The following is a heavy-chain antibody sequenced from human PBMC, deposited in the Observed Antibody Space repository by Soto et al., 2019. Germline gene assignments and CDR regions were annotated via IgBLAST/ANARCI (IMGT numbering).Heavy chain of an antibody. CDR3: ATGDDYGDYLENYYFDY. Sequence: GASVKVSCKVSGYTLTELSMHWVRQAPGKGLEWMGGFDPEDGETIYAQKFQGRVTMTEDTSTDTAYMELSSLRSEDTAVYYCATGDDYGDYLENYYFDYWGQGTLVTVSS. J-gene: IGHJ4*02. CDR1: GYTLTELS. D-gene: IGHD4-17*01. V-gene: IGHV1-24*01. CDR2: FDPEDGET.